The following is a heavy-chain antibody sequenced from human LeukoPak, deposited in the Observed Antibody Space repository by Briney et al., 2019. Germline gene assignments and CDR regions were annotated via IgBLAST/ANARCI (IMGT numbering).Heavy chain of an antibody. CDR3: ARGSPKHDS. CDR1: GFTLSSYE. J-gene: IGHJ5*01. CDR2: TNHSRAT. V-gene: IGHV4-34*01. Sequence: PGGSLRLSCIVSGFTLSSYEMSWIRQPPGKGLEWIGETNHSRATKYNPSLKSRLTISVDPSKNQFSLKLKSVTAADTAVYYCARGSPKHDSWGQGTLVTVSS.